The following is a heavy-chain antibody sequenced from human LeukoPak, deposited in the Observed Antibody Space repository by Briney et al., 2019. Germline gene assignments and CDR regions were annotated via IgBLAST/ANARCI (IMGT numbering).Heavy chain of an antibody. J-gene: IGHJ3*02. D-gene: IGHD3-3*01. Sequence: GGSLRLSCAASGFTFSSYGMHWVRQAPGKGLEWVAVISYDGSNKYYADSVKGRFTISRDNSKSTLYLQMNSLRAEDTAVYYCARATIDGAFDIWGQGTMVTVSS. CDR1: GFTFSSYG. CDR2: ISYDGSNK. CDR3: ARATIDGAFDI. V-gene: IGHV3-30*03.